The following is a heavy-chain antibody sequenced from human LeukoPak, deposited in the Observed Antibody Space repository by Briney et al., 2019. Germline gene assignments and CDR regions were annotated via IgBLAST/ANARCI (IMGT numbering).Heavy chain of an antibody. CDR2: INPNSGGT. J-gene: IGHJ4*02. D-gene: IGHD5-12*01. CDR3: AGKASESGYFSY. Sequence: ASVKVSCKASGYTFTGYYMRWVRQAPGQGLEWMGWINPNSGGTNYAQKFQGRVTMTRDTSISTAYMELSGLRSDDMAVYFCAGKASESGYFSYWGQGTLVTVSS. V-gene: IGHV1-2*02. CDR1: GYTFTGYY.